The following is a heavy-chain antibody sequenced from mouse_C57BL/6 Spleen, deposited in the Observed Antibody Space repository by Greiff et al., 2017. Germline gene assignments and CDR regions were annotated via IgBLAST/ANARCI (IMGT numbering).Heavy chain of an antibody. CDR3: ARMGTTVVERYFDV. D-gene: IGHD1-1*01. CDR2: INPYNGGT. CDR1: GYTFTDYY. J-gene: IGHJ1*03. Sequence: EVQLQQSGPVLVKPGASVKMSCKASGYTFTDYYMNWVKQSHGKSLEWIGVINPYNGGTSYNQKFKGKATLTVDKSSSTAYMELNSLTSEDSAVYYCARMGTTVVERYFDVWGTGTTVTVSS. V-gene: IGHV1-19*01.